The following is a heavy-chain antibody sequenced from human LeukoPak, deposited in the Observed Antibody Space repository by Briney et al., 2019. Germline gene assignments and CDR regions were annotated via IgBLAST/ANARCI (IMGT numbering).Heavy chain of an antibody. D-gene: IGHD3-3*01. CDR2: IKQDGSEK. CDR3: ARDYDFWSGSTYYFDY. J-gene: IGHJ4*02. Sequence: GGSLRLSCAASGFTFSSYWMSWVRQAPGKGLEWVANIKQDGSEKYYVDSVKGRFTISRDNAKNSLYLQMNSLRAEDTAVYYCARDYDFWSGSTYYFDYWGQGPLVTVSS. V-gene: IGHV3-7*01. CDR1: GFTFSSYW.